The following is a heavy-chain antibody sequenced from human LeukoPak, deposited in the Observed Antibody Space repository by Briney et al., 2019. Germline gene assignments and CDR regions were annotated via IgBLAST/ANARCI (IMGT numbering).Heavy chain of an antibody. CDR1: GFTFSSYG. D-gene: IGHD3-10*01. CDR2: ISYDGNNK. Sequence: GGSLRLSCAASGFTFSSYGMHWVRQAPGKGLEWVAAISYDGNNKYYADSVKGRFTISRDNSKNTLYLQMNSLRAEDTAVYYCAKGITMVRGVMGDAFDIWGQGTMVTVSS. CDR3: AKGITMVRGVMGDAFDI. V-gene: IGHV3-30*18. J-gene: IGHJ3*02.